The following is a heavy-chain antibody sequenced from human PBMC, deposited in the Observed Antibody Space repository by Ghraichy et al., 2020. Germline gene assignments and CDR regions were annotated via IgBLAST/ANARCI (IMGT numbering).Heavy chain of an antibody. V-gene: IGHV3-74*01. CDR2: INSDDSST. CDR1: GFTFRTYW. Sequence: GESMNISCAASGFTFRTYWMHWVRQAPGKGLVWVSRINSDDSSTSYADSVKGRFTISRDNAKNTLYLQMNSLRAEDTAVYYCARAAPDTAMVAFYYYFPMDVWGQGTTVTVSS. CDR3: ARAAPDTAMVAFYYYFPMDV. D-gene: IGHD5-18*01. J-gene: IGHJ6*02.